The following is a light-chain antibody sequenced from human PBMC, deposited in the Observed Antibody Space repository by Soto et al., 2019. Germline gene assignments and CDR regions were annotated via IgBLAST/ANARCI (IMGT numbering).Light chain of an antibody. CDR3: ASYTSHTTLI. CDR2: DVN. CDR1: SSDIGAYNY. J-gene: IGLJ2*01. Sequence: QSVLTQPASVSGSPGQSITISCTGSSSDIGAYNYVSWYRQVPGKAPKLMINDVNNRPSGVSSRFSGSKSGNTASLTISGLQAEDEADYYCASYTSHTTLIFGGWTKLTVL. V-gene: IGLV2-14*01.